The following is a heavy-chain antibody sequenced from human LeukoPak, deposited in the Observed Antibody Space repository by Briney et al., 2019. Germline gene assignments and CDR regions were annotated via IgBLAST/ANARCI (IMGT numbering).Heavy chain of an antibody. CDR3: ARGRLRLHYMDV. J-gene: IGHJ6*03. CDR1: GYTFTGYY. Sequence: ASVKVSCKASGYTFTGYYMHWVRQAPGQGLEWMGWINPNSGGTNYAQKFQGSVTMTRDTSISTAYMELSRLRSDDTAVYYCARGRLRLHYMDVWGKGTTVTVSS. D-gene: IGHD5-12*01. CDR2: INPNSGGT. V-gene: IGHV1-2*02.